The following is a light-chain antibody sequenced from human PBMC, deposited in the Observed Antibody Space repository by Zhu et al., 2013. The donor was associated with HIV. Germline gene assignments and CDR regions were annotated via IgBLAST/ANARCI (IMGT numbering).Light chain of an antibody. J-gene: IGKJ1*01. CDR3: QQLNSYPRT. Sequence: EIVLTQSPGTLSLSPGERATLSCTASQSVGNNFLAWYQHKPGQAPRLLIYGASSRATGIPDRFSGSGSGTDFTLKISRLEPEDFATYYCQQLNSYPRTFGQGTKVEIK. V-gene: IGKV3-20*01. CDR2: GAS. CDR1: QSVGNNF.